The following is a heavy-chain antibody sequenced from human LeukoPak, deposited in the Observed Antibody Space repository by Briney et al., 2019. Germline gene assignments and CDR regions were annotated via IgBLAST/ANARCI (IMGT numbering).Heavy chain of an antibody. CDR2: IIPIFGTA. CDR3: AQGGYQLLYKDYYYYYYMDV. CDR1: GGTFSGYA. J-gene: IGHJ6*03. Sequence: SVKVSCKASGGTFSGYAISWVRQAPGQGLEWMGGIIPIFGTANYAQKFQGRVTITADESTSTAYMELSSLRSEDTAVYYCAQGGYQLLYKDYYYYYYMDVWGKGTTVTVSS. D-gene: IGHD2-2*01. V-gene: IGHV1-69*13.